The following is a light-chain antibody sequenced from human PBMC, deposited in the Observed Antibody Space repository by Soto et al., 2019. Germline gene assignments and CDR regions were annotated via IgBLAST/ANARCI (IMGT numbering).Light chain of an antibody. CDR3: NSFRVSHLYV. V-gene: IGLV2-14*01. J-gene: IGLJ1*01. CDR2: EVT. CDR1: SSDIGGYNA. Sequence: ALTQPASVSGSPGQTITISCTGTSSDIGGYNAVSWYQHHPGKAPKLIIYEVTHRPSGVSDRFSASKSGNTASLTISGLQAEDEADYYCNSFRVSHLYVFGTGTKVTVL.